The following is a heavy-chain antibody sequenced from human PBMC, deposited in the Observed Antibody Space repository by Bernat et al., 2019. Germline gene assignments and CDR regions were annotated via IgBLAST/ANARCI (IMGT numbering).Heavy chain of an antibody. V-gene: IGHV3-66*01. CDR1: GFTVSSSY. Sequence: EVQLVESGGGLVQPGGSLRVSCAASGFTVSSSYMSWVRQAPGKGLEWVSIIYSGGNTYYADSVKGRFTISRDYSKNTLYLQMNSLRAEDTAVYYCARMVVVPAASHFDYWGQGTLVTVSS. J-gene: IGHJ4*02. CDR2: IYSGGNT. D-gene: IGHD2-2*01. CDR3: ARMVVVPAASHFDY.